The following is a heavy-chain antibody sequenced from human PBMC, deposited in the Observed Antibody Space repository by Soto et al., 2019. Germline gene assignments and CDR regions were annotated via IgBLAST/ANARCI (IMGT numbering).Heavy chain of an antibody. J-gene: IGHJ4*02. CDR2: IWYDGSNK. V-gene: IGHV3-33*01. Sequence: QVQLMESGGGVVQPGRSLRLSCAASGFTFSSYGMHWVRQAPGKGLEWVAVIWYDGSNKYYADSVKGRFTISRDNSKNTLYLQMNSLRAEDTAVYSCARDLGSSSLWGQGTLVTVSS. D-gene: IGHD6-6*01. CDR1: GFTFSSYG. CDR3: ARDLGSSSL.